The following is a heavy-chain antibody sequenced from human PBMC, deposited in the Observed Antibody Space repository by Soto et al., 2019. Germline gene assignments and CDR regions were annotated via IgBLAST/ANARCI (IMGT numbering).Heavy chain of an antibody. Sequence: EVQVLESGGGLVQPGGSLRLSCAASGFTFSSYAMNWVRQAPGKGLEWVSSISGSGGSTYYADSVKGRFTISRDNSYNPLYLQMNSLRAEDTAVYYCAKGGWSGDCSGGSCYSGDYWGQGTLVTVSS. CDR3: AKGGWSGDCSGGSCYSGDY. J-gene: IGHJ4*02. CDR1: GFTFSSYA. D-gene: IGHD2-15*01. V-gene: IGHV3-23*01. CDR2: ISGSGGST.